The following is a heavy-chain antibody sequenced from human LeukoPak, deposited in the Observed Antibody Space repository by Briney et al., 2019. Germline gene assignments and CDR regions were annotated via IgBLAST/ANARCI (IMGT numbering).Heavy chain of an antibody. Sequence: GGSLRLSCAASGFTFRDFGMEWVRQAPGKGLEWLAFIRHDGSNKYYSDSVKGRFTISRDNSKNTLDLQMNSLRDEDTAMYYRAKDSYGPDNWGQGTLVTVSS. CDR2: IRHDGSNK. J-gene: IGHJ4*02. V-gene: IGHV3-30*02. CDR1: GFTFRDFG. D-gene: IGHD4-17*01. CDR3: AKDSYGPDN.